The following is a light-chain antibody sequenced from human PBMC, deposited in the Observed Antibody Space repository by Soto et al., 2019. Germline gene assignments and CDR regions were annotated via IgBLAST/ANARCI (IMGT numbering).Light chain of an antibody. CDR1: QGISTY. Sequence: DIQLTQSPSFLSASVGDRVTITCRASQGISTYLAWYQQKPGKAPKLLIYAASTLQSGVPSRFSGSGSGTEFTLTISSLQPEDFATYSCQQLNYYPITFGQGTRLEIK. CDR2: AAS. CDR3: QQLNYYPIT. V-gene: IGKV1-9*01. J-gene: IGKJ5*01.